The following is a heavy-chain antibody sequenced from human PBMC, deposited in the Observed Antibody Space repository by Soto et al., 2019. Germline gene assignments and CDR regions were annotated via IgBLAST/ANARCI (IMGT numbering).Heavy chain of an antibody. CDR2: IYYSGST. CDR3: ARDYQYYDIFTGYGYYFDY. V-gene: IGHV4-59*12. Sequence: SETLSLTCTVSGGSISSYYWSWIRQPPGKGLEWIGYIYYSGSTYYNPSLKSRVTISVDTSKNQFSLKLSSVTAADTAVYYCARDYQYYDIFTGYGYYFDYWGQGAQVTVSS. J-gene: IGHJ4*02. CDR1: GGSISSYY. D-gene: IGHD3-9*01.